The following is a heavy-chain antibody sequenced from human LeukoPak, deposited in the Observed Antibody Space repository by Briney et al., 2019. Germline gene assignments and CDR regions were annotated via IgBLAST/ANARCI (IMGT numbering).Heavy chain of an antibody. V-gene: IGHV3-30*02. Sequence: GGSLRLSCAASGFTFSSYGMHWVRQAPGKGLEWVAFIRYDGSNKYYADSVKGRFTISRDNSKNTLYLQMNSLRAEDTAVYYCAKVRGGSGSYYNGLYYYYMDVWGKGTTVTISS. CDR3: AKVRGGSGSYYNGLYYYYMDV. D-gene: IGHD3-10*01. CDR1: GFTFSSYG. CDR2: IRYDGSNK. J-gene: IGHJ6*03.